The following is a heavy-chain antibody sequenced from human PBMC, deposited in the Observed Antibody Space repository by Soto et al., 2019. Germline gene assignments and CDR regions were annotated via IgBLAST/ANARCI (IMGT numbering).Heavy chain of an antibody. J-gene: IGHJ1*01. V-gene: IGHV3-73*01. CDR3: IGKSPGYSSGWYPPEYFQH. Sequence: VGSLRLSCAASGFIFSDSAMHWVRQASGKGLEWVGRMRSKTNNYATEYAASVKGRFTISRDDSKNMAYLQMNSLKIEDTAVYYYIGKSPGYSSGWYPPEYFQHWGQGTLVTVSS. CDR1: GFIFSDSA. CDR2: MRSKTNNYAT. D-gene: IGHD6-19*01.